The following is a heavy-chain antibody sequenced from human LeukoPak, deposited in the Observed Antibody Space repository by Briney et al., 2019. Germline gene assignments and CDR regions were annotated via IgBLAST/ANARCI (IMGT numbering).Heavy chain of an antibody. D-gene: IGHD6-13*01. J-gene: IGHJ3*02. CDR3: ARGSSSSWFDAFDI. CDR2: IYYSGST. V-gene: IGHV4-59*01. Sequence: SETLSLTCTVSGGSISSCYWSWIRQPPGKGLEWIGYIYYSGSTNYNPSLKSRVTISVDTSKNQFSLKLSSVTAADTAVYYCARGSSSSWFDAFDIWGQGTMVTVSS. CDR1: GGSISSCY.